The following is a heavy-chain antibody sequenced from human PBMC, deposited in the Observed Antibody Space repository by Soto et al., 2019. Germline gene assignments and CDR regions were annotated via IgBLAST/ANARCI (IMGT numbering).Heavy chain of an antibody. J-gene: IGHJ6*01. CDR3: ARLKTSGSYGLDV. D-gene: IGHD6-19*01. CDR1: GNSFTSYW. V-gene: IGHV5-10-1*01. Sequence: VESLKIACEAYGNSFTSYWISWVLQMPGKGLEWLGRIDPSDSYTNYSPSFQGHVTISADKSISTAYLQWSSLKASDTAMYYCARLKTSGSYGLDVWGQGTTVTVSS. CDR2: IDPSDSYT.